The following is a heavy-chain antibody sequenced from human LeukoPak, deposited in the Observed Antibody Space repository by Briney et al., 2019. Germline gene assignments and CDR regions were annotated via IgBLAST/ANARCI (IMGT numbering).Heavy chain of an antibody. CDR3: ATTRLVPLYYYGMDV. V-gene: IGHV1-24*01. Sequence: ASVKVSGKVSGYSLTELSIHWVRQAPGKGLEWRGCIGPGDGETNYAQKFLGRVTMTEDTSTDTAYMELSSLRSDDTAVYYCATTRLVPLYYYGMDVWGQGTTVAVSS. J-gene: IGHJ6*02. CDR2: IGPGDGET. CDR1: GYSLTELS. D-gene: IGHD3-9*01.